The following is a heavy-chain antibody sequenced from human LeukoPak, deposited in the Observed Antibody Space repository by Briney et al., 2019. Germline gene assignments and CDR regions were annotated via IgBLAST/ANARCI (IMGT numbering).Heavy chain of an antibody. CDR2: IYTSGST. CDR1: GGSISSYY. Sequence: SETLSLTCTVSGGSISSYYWSWIRQPAGKGLEWIGRIYTSGSTNYNPSLKSRVTMSVDTSKNQFSLKLSSVTAADTAAYYCARGGYFDWSFRGAFDIWGQGTMVTVSS. D-gene: IGHD3-9*01. J-gene: IGHJ3*02. CDR3: ARGGYFDWSFRGAFDI. V-gene: IGHV4-4*07.